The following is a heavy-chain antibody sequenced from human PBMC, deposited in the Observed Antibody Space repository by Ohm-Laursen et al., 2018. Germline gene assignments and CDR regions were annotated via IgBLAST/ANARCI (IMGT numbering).Heavy chain of an antibody. V-gene: IGHV3-11*04. CDR3: VRDHLWAFDI. CDR1: GFMFSDYS. CDR2: ISSRDSTI. Sequence: SLRLSCSASGFMFSDYSMSWIRQAPGKGLEWVSYISSRDSTIYYGDSVKGRFTISRDNAKNSLYLQMNSLRAEDTAVYYCVRDHLWAFDIWGQGTMVTVSS. J-gene: IGHJ3*02. D-gene: IGHD3-16*01.